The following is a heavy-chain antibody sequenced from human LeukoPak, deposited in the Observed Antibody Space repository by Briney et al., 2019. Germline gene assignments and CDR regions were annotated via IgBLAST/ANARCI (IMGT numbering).Heavy chain of an antibody. V-gene: IGHV3-48*04. CDR1: GFSFSDYW. CDR3: ARDLSLYCSGGSCYSLNY. CDR2: ISSSVSTI. J-gene: IGHJ4*02. Sequence: GGSLRLSCAASGFSFSDYWMNWVRQAPGKGLEWVSYISSSVSTIYYADSVKGRFTISRDNAKNSLYLQRNSLRAEDTAVYYCARDLSLYCSGGSCYSLNYWGQGTLVTVSS. D-gene: IGHD2-15*01.